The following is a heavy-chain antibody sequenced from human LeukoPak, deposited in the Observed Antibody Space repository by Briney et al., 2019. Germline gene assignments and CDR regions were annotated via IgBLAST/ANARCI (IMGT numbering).Heavy chain of an antibody. CDR3: TRVGYIDEGIDY. D-gene: IGHD5-24*01. CDR1: GFTFYSYV. V-gene: IGHV3-23*01. Sequence: GGSLRLSCAASGFTFYSYVMSWVRQAPGKGLEWVSAISGSGGSTYYADSVKGRFTISRDNSKNTLYLQMNSLRAEDTAIYYCTRVGYIDEGIDYWGQGTLVTVSS. CDR2: ISGSGGST. J-gene: IGHJ4*02.